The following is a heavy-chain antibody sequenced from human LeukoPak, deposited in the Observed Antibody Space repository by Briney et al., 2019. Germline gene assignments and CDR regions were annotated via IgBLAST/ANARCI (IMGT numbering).Heavy chain of an antibody. CDR3: AMLKNAFDF. CDR1: GFTFSRIW. Sequence: PGWSLTLSCPATGFTFSRIWMSWVRQAPGKGLEWVANIKQDGSEKYYVDSVKGRFTISRDNAKNSLYLQMNSLRAEDTAVYYCAMLKNAFDFWGQGTMVTVSS. V-gene: IGHV3-7*01. J-gene: IGHJ3*01. CDR2: IKQDGSEK.